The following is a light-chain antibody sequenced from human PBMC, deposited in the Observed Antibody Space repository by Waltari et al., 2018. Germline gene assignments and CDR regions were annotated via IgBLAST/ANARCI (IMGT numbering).Light chain of an antibody. V-gene: IGKV3-11*01. CDR2: DAS. CDR3: HQYFAPPYT. Sequence: IGLTQSPATQSLSPGERATLSGRPNKSASVCLAWYQQKPGQAPRLLICDASKRATGIPARFSASGSGTDFTLTISSLEPEDVAVYHCHQYFAPPYTFGRGTKLEIK. J-gene: IGKJ2*01. CDR1: KSASVC.